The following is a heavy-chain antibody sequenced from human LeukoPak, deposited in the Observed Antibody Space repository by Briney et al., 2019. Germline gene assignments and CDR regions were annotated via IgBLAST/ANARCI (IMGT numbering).Heavy chain of an antibody. CDR3: ARGGDFHAFDM. D-gene: IGHD3-3*01. Sequence: GGSLRLSCAASGFTFSSFAMSWVRHAPGKGLEWVSRVNNDGSGTIYADSVKGRFTISRDNAKNTVFLQLNSLRAEDTAVYYWARGGDFHAFDMGGQGTRVTVSS. CDR2: VNNDGSGT. V-gene: IGHV3-74*01. CDR1: GFTFSSFA. J-gene: IGHJ3*02.